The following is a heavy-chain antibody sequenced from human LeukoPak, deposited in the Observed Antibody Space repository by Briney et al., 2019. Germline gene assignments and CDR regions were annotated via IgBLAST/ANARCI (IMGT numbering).Heavy chain of an antibody. V-gene: IGHV3-33*01. CDR1: GFTFSSYG. D-gene: IGHD3-10*01. J-gene: IGHJ6*04. Sequence: GGSLRLSCAASGFTFSSYGMRWVRQAPGKGLEWVAVIWYDGSNKYYADSVKGRFTISRDNSKNTLYLQMNSLRAEDTAVYYCARDTGRGVALYGMDVWGKGTTVTVSS. CDR2: IWYDGSNK. CDR3: ARDTGRGVALYGMDV.